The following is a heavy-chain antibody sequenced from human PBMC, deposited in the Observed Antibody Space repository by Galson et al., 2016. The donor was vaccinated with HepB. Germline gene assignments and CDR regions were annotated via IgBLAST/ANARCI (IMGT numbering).Heavy chain of an antibody. V-gene: IGHV3-23*01. Sequence: SLSLSCAASGFTFSSYAMSWVRQAPGEGLEWISGISGSGGSTFYADSVKGRFTISRDKSKNTLYLQMNSLRAEDTAVYHCAKSPWYDSSGYYYFDYWGQGTLVTVSS. CDR3: AKSPWYDSSGYYYFDY. CDR2: ISGSGGST. D-gene: IGHD3-22*01. J-gene: IGHJ4*02. CDR1: GFTFSSYA.